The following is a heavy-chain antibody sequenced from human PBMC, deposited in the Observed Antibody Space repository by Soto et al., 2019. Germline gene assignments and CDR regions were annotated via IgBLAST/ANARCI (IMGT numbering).Heavy chain of an antibody. V-gene: IGHV4-39*01. Sequence: QLQLQESGPGLVKPSETLSLTCTVSGGSISSSSYYWGWIRQPPGKGLEWIGSIYYSGSTYYNPSLKRRVSISVDTSKNQFSLKLSSVTAADTAVYYCAGPQWGDGYNNWGQGTLVTVSS. CDR1: GGSISSSSYY. D-gene: IGHD5-12*01. J-gene: IGHJ4*02. CDR2: IYYSGST. CDR3: AGPQWGDGYNN.